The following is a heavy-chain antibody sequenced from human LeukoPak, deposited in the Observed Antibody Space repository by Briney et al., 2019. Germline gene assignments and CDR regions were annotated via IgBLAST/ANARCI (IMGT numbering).Heavy chain of an antibody. D-gene: IGHD6-13*01. Sequence: GGSLRLSCAASGFTFSSYAMTWVRQAPGKGLEWVSIISGASGGSTYYADSVKGRFTISRANSKNTLYLQMNSLRAEDTALYYCARGGSSSWYPNFDYWGQGTLVTVSS. CDR2: ISGASGGST. J-gene: IGHJ4*02. CDR1: GFTFSSYA. V-gene: IGHV3-23*01. CDR3: ARGGSSSWYPNFDY.